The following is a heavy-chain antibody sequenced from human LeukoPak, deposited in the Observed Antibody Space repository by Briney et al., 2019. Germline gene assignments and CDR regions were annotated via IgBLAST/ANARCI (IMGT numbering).Heavy chain of an antibody. V-gene: IGHV1-2*02. J-gene: IGHJ6*03. CDR3: AREGFEPYCSSTSCYAGGVYYYYYYMDV. CDR1: GYTFTGYY. D-gene: IGHD2-2*01. Sequence: ASVKVSCKASGYTFTGYYMHWVRQAPGQGLEWMGWINPNSGGTNYAQKFQGRVTMTRDTSISTAYMELSRLRSDDTAVYYCAREGFEPYCSSTSCYAGGVYYYYYYMDVWGKGTTVTVSS. CDR2: INPNSGGT.